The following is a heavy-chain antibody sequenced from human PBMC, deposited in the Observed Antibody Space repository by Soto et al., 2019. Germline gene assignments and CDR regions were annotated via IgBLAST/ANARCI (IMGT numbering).Heavy chain of an antibody. V-gene: IGHV1-69*01. Sequence: QVQPVQSGAEVKKPGSSVKVSCKASGGTFSSYTISWVRQAPGQGLEWMGGIIPIFGTANYAQKFQGRVTITADESTSTAYMELSSLRSEDTAVYYCARGPIFGVVRAYYYYGMDVWGQGTTVTVSS. CDR1: GGTFSSYT. D-gene: IGHD3-3*01. J-gene: IGHJ6*02. CDR2: IIPIFGTA. CDR3: ARGPIFGVVRAYYYYGMDV.